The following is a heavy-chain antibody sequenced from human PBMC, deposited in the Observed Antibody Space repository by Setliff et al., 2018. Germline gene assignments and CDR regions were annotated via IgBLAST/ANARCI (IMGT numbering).Heavy chain of an antibody. CDR1: GSSFSSYT. CDR3: ARDDSSGYHTTYFDY. CDR2: FIPMEGRA. D-gene: IGHD3-22*01. V-gene: IGHV1-69*08. J-gene: IGHJ4*02. Sequence: SVNVSCKASGSSFSSYTISWVRQAPGQGLEWMGRFIPMEGRADYAQNFQGRVTIIADKSTSTVHMELSSLRSEDTAVYYCARDDSSGYHTTYFDYWGQGTLVTVSS.